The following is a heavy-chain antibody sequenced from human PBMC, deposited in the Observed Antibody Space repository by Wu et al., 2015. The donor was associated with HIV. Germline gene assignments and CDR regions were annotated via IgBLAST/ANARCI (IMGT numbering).Heavy chain of an antibody. V-gene: IGHV4-59*11. CDR1: GDSLRSHY. Sequence: QVQLQESAPGLVRSGETPSLTCTVSGDSLRSHYWSWVRQPPGKGLEWIGYVYNTRSTTYNPSLKSRVSISTDTSKNQFSLTLTSVTPADTAVYYCARVEHGDRWMYYFDYWGQGSPVTVSS. CDR3: ARVEHGDRWMYYFDY. CDR2: VYNTRST. J-gene: IGHJ4*02. D-gene: IGHD2-21*02.